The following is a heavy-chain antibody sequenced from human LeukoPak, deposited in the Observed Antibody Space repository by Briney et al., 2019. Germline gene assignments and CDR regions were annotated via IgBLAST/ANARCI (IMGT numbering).Heavy chain of an antibody. CDR2: ISSSGSNT. J-gene: IGHJ4*02. CDR1: GFTFSSYD. CDR3: GKAFQNGTLGGGDS. D-gene: IGHD2/OR15-2a*01. Sequence: GGSLRLSCAASGFTFSSYDMHWVRQAPGKGLEWVSAISSSGSNTYYADSVKGRFTISRDNSKNTLYLQMRSLRAEDTAVYYWGKAFQNGTLGGGDSWGQGTLVTVSS. V-gene: IGHV3-23*01.